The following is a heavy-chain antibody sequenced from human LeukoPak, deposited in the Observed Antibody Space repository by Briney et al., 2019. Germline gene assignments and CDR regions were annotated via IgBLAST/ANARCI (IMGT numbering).Heavy chain of an antibody. D-gene: IGHD6-13*01. CDR3: ATSDSSSGEGGSDY. J-gene: IGHJ4*02. CDR2: INPNSGGT. Sequence: ASVKVSCKASGYTFTGYYMHWVRQAPGQGLEWMGWINPNSGGTNYAQKFQGRVTMTRDTSISTAYMELSRLRSDDTAVYYCATSDSSSGEGGSDYWGQGTLVTVSS. CDR1: GYTFTGYY. V-gene: IGHV1-2*02.